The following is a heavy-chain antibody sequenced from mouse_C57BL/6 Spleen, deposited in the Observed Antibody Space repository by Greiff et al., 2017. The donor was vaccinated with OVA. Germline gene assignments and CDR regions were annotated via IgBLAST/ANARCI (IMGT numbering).Heavy chain of an antibody. V-gene: IGHV1-55*01. CDR3: ARGPYDYDDDSNWYFDV. CDR1: GYTFPSYW. CDR2: IYPGSGST. J-gene: IGHJ1*03. Sequence: QVQLQQPGAELVKPGASVKMSCKASGYTFPSYWLTWVTPRPGQGLEWIGDIYPGSGSTNYNEKFKSKAHLTVDTSSSTAYMQLSSLTSEDSAVYYGARGPYDYDDDSNWYFDVWGTGTTVTVSS. D-gene: IGHD2-4*01.